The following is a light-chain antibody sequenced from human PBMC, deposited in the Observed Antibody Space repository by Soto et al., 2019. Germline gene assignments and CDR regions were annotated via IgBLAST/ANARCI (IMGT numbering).Light chain of an antibody. CDR3: SSYTSTSAVV. CDR2: DVS. J-gene: IGLJ2*01. V-gene: IGLV2-14*01. CDR1: SSDVGGYNY. Sequence: QSALTQPASVSGSPGQSITISCTGTSSDVGGYNYVSWYQQHPGKAPKLMIYDVSNRPSGVSNRFSGSKSDNTASLAISGLQVEDEADYYCSSYTSTSAVVFGGGTKLTVL.